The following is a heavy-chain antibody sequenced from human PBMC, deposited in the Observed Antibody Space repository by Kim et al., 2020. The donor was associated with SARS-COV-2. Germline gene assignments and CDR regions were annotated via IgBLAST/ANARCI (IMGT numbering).Heavy chain of an antibody. J-gene: IGHJ4*02. Sequence: GGSLRLSCEASGFKMSDYVMTWVRQAPGKGLEWVSTISESGRTIFYADSVKVRFTISRDNSKNMLYLQVDHLRVEDTAVYYCAKMTLANWGQGTLVTVSS. V-gene: IGHV3-23*01. D-gene: IGHD2-21*02. CDR1: GFKMSDYV. CDR3: AKMTLAN. CDR2: ISESGRTI.